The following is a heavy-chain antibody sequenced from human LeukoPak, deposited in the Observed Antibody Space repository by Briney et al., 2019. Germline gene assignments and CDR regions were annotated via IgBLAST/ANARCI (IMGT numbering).Heavy chain of an antibody. CDR1: GYTFSSHG. CDR3: ARLWGSVSGYFDY. D-gene: IGHD2-21*01. CDR2: IWYDGSDK. J-gene: IGHJ4*02. Sequence: GRSLRLSCAVSGYTFSSHGMHWVRQAPGKGLEWVAAIWYDGSDKYYADSVKGRFTISRDNSKNMLYLQMDSLRAEDTALYYCARLWGSVSGYFDYWGQGTLVTVSS. V-gene: IGHV3-33*01.